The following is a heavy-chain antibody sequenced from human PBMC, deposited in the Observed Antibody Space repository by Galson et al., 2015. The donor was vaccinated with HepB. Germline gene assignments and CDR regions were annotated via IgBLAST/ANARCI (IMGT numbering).Heavy chain of an antibody. Sequence: SLRLSCAASGFTFSGSAMHWVRQASGKGLEWVGRIRSKANSYATAYAASVKGRFTISRDDSKNTAYLQMNSLKTEDTAVYYCTSSGWYERTGWGQGTMVTVSS. J-gene: IGHJ3*01. CDR3: TSSGWYERTG. V-gene: IGHV3-73*01. D-gene: IGHD6-19*01. CDR1: GFTFSGSA. CDR2: IRSKANSYAT.